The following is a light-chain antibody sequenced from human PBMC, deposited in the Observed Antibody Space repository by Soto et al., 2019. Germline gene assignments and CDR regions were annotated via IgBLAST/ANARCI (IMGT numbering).Light chain of an antibody. V-gene: IGKV1-39*01. CDR2: AAS. J-gene: IGKJ1*01. Sequence: IQMTQSASSLSASVGDRITITCRASQSISRYLNWYQHKPGKAPKLLINAASSLERGVPSRFSGGGSATDFTPNISSLQPDDFATYYCQQNYRATPWTFGQGTKVDIK. CDR1: QSISRY. CDR3: QQNYRATPWT.